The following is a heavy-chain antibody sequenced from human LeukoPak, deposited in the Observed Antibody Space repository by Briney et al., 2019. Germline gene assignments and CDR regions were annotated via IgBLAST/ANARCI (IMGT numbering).Heavy chain of an antibody. CDR2: IIGSGGST. CDR3: AKGGAVSSKSITMVRGTRRYNYYMDV. Sequence: GGSLRLSCAASGSTFSSYGVNGFRRPPGRGLRGISIIIGSGGSTYHQDSVKGRFTISRDNSKNTLYLQMNSLRADDTAVYYCAKGGAVSSKSITMVRGTRRYNYYMDVWGKGTTVTISS. V-gene: IGHV3-23*01. CDR1: GSTFSSYG. D-gene: IGHD3-10*01. J-gene: IGHJ6*03.